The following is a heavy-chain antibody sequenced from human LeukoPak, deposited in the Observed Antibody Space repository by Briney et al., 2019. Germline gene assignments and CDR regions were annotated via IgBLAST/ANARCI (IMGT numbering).Heavy chain of an antibody. CDR3: ATLAGNSYGAQ. Sequence: SVKVSCKASGGTFSSYAIGWVRQAPGQGLEWMGRIIPILGIANYAQKFQGRVTITADKSTSTAYMELSSLRFEDTAVYYCATLAGNSYGAQWGQGTLVTVSS. V-gene: IGHV1-69*04. CDR1: GGTFSSYA. J-gene: IGHJ4*02. D-gene: IGHD5-18*01. CDR2: IIPILGIA.